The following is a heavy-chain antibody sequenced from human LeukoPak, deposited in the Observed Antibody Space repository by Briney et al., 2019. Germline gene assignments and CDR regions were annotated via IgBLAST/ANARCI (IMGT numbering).Heavy chain of an antibody. D-gene: IGHD3-3*01. J-gene: IGHJ6*02. Sequence: GGSLRLSCAASGFTFSSYSMNWVRQAPGKGLEWVSYISSSSSTIYYADSVKGRFTISRDNAKNSLYLQMNSLRDEDTAVYYCARAPRFLEWLPRDYYYGMDVWGQGTTVTVSS. CDR2: ISSSSSTI. V-gene: IGHV3-48*02. CDR1: GFTFSSYS. CDR3: ARAPRFLEWLPRDYYYGMDV.